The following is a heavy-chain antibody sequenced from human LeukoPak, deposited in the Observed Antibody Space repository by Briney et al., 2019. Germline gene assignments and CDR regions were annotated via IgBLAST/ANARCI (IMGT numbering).Heavy chain of an antibody. CDR3: ARDVLTGPRHITFDY. J-gene: IGHJ4*02. CDR2: ISAYNGNT. Sequence: ASVKVSCKASGYTFTSYGISWVRQAPGQGLEWMGWISAYNGNTNYAQKLQGRVTMTTDTSTSTAYMELRSLRSDDTAVNYCARDVLTGPRHITFDYWGQGTLVTVSS. D-gene: IGHD3-9*01. CDR1: GYTFTSYG. V-gene: IGHV1-18*01.